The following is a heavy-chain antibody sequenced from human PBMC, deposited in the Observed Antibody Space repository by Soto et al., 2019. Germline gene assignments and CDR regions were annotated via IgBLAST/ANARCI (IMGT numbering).Heavy chain of an antibody. D-gene: IGHD3-22*01. CDR1: GFTFSSYS. CDR3: ARDKLRQYYYDSSGYYENTYDAFDI. CDR2: ISSSSSYI. V-gene: IGHV3-21*01. J-gene: IGHJ3*02. Sequence: GGSLRLSCAASGFTFSSYSMNWVRQAPGKGLEWVSSISSSSSYIYYADSVKGRFTISRDNAKNSLYLQMNSLRAEDTAVYYCARDKLRQYYYDSSGYYENTYDAFDIWGQGTMVTVSS.